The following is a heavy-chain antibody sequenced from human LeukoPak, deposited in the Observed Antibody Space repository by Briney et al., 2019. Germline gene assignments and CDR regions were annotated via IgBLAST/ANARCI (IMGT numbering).Heavy chain of an antibody. CDR2: IYYSGST. J-gene: IGHJ6*03. Sequence: SETLSLTCTVSGGSISSTSYHWGWIRQPPGKGLEWIGNIYYSGSTYYNPSLNSRVTISVDTSKNQFSLKLSSVTAADTAVYYCARSSECHLCDFYYLDVWGKGTTVTVSS. D-gene: IGHD1-26*01. CDR1: GGSISSTSYH. CDR3: ARSSECHLCDFYYLDV. V-gene: IGHV4-39*01.